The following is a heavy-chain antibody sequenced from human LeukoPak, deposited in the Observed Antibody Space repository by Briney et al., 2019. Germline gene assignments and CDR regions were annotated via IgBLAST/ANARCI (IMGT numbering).Heavy chain of an antibody. CDR3: AKGNWYKLEVFDY. D-gene: IGHD1/OR15-1a*01. CDR2: IAHHGSNK. CDR1: GFTFSRNA. Sequence: GGSLRLSCAASGFTFSRNAIHWVRQGPGKGLEWVSYIAHHGSNKYYADSVKGRFTISRDNSKNTLYLQMNSLRAEDTAVYYCAKGNWYKLEVFDYWGQGTLVTVSS. V-gene: IGHV3-30*02. J-gene: IGHJ4*02.